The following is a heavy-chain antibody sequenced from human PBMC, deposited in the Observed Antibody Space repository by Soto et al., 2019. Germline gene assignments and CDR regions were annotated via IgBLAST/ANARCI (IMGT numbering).Heavy chain of an antibody. CDR3: ARAPLTTKYYYSDYGMDV. Sequence: QVQLVQSGAEVKKPGSSVKVSCKASGGTFSSYAISWVRQAPGQGLEWMGGIIPIFGTANYAQQFQGRVTITADESTSTAYRELSSLRSEDTAVYYCARAPLTTKYYYSDYGMDVWGQGTTVTVSS. CDR2: IIPIFGTA. CDR1: GGTFSSYA. J-gene: IGHJ6*02. V-gene: IGHV1-69*01. D-gene: IGHD4-17*01.